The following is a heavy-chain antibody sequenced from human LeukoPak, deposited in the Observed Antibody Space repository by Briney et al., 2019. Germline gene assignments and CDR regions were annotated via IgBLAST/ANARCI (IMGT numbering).Heavy chain of an antibody. D-gene: IGHD5-18*01. Sequence: GGSLRLSCAASGSTFSYYSMHWVRQAPGKGLEYVSAISSNGDSTYYANSVKGRFTISRDNSKNTLYLQMGSLRAEDMAVYFCARDSSEYSYGFFAYWGQGALVTVSS. J-gene: IGHJ4*02. CDR1: GSTFSYYS. V-gene: IGHV3-64*01. CDR3: ARDSSEYSYGFFAY. CDR2: ISSNGDST.